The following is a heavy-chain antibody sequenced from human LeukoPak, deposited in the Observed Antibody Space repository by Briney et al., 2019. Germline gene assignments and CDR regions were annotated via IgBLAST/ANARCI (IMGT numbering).Heavy chain of an antibody. Sequence: ASVKVSCKASGYTFTGYYMHWVRQAPGQGLEWMGWINPNSGGTNYAQKFQGRVTMTRDTSISTAYMELSRLRSDDTAVYYCARGREDIVVVVAAMVRGSFDYWGQGTLVTVSS. D-gene: IGHD2-15*01. J-gene: IGHJ4*02. CDR2: INPNSGGT. CDR3: ARGREDIVVVVAAMVRGSFDY. V-gene: IGHV1-2*02. CDR1: GYTFTGYY.